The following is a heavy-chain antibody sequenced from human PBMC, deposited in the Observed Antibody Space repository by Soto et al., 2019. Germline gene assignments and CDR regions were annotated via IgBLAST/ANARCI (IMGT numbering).Heavy chain of an antibody. J-gene: IGHJ3*02. V-gene: IGHV3-30*18. Sequence: SLRLSGAASGFTFSSYGMHWVRQAPGKGLEWVAVISYDGSNKYYADSVKGRFTISRDNSKNTLYLQMNSLRAEDTAVYYCAKLEDYYDSSGYYGDGDAFDIWGQGTMVTVSS. CDR1: GFTFSSYG. CDR2: ISYDGSNK. CDR3: AKLEDYYDSSGYYGDGDAFDI. D-gene: IGHD3-22*01.